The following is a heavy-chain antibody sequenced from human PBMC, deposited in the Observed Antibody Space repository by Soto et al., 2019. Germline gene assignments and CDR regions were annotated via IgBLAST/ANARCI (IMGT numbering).Heavy chain of an antibody. CDR2: ISAYNGNT. Sequence: QVQLVQSGAEVKKPGASVKVSCKASGYTFTSYGISWVRQAPGQGLEGMGWISAYNGNTNYAQKLQGRVTMTTDTSTSKAYMELRSLRSDDTAVYYCARDRVEVRFLEWLFSDYWGQGTLVTVSS. J-gene: IGHJ4*02. V-gene: IGHV1-18*01. D-gene: IGHD3-3*01. CDR3: ARDRVEVRFLEWLFSDY. CDR1: GYTFTSYG.